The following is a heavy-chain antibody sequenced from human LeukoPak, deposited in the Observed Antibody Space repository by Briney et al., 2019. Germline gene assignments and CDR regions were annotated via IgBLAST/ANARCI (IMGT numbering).Heavy chain of an antibody. V-gene: IGHV3-53*01. D-gene: IGHD2-15*01. CDR2: IYSDGST. CDR3: ARKYCSGGTCSTGILTY. Sequence: PRGSLRDSCAASGFSVCSTHRCSVRQAPGKGLEWVSLIYSDGSTYYADSVKGRFTISRDNSKNTLYLQMNSLRAEDTAVYYCARKYCSGGTCSTGILTYGGKGTLVTVSS. CDR1: GFSVCSTH. J-gene: IGHJ4*02.